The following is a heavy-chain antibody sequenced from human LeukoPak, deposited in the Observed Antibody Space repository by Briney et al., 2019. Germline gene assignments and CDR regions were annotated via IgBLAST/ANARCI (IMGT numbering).Heavy chain of an antibody. D-gene: IGHD3-10*01. J-gene: IGHJ4*02. CDR3: ARVPLSMVRGWYFDY. CDR1: GGSVSSGSYY. V-gene: IGHV4-61*01. Sequence: SETLSLTCTVSGGSVSSGSYYWSWIRQPPGKGLVWIGYIYYSGSTNYNPSLKSRVTISVDTSKNQFSLKLSSVTAADTAVYYCARVPLSMVRGWYFDYWGQGTLVTVSS. CDR2: IYYSGST.